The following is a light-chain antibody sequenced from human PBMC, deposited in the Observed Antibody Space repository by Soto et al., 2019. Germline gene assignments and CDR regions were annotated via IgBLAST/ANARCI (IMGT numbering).Light chain of an antibody. CDR1: QSVTNK. Sequence: EIVMTQSPATLSLSPGDRATLSCRASQSVTNKLAWYQQKPGQAPRLLIDDASTRATGVPARVSGSGSGTEFTLTISNLQSEDFAVYYCQQYNGSPPWTFGQGNKVEIK. V-gene: IGKV3-15*01. CDR3: QQYNGSPPWT. CDR2: DAS. J-gene: IGKJ1*01.